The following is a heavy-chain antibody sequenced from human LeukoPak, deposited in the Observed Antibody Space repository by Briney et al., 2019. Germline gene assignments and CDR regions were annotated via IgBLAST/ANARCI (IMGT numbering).Heavy chain of an antibody. Sequence: GGSLRLSCAASGFTFSSYAMSWVRQAPGKGLEWVSAISGSGGSTHYADSVKGRFTISRDNSKNTLYLQMNNLRAEDTAVYYCAKDRGDYHDSGGFDYWGQGTLVTVSS. D-gene: IGHD3-22*01. CDR2: ISGSGGST. CDR3: AKDRGDYHDSGGFDY. CDR1: GFTFSSYA. J-gene: IGHJ4*02. V-gene: IGHV3-23*01.